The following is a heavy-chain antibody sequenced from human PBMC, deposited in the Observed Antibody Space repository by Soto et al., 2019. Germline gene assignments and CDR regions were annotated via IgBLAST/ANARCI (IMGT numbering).Heavy chain of an antibody. Sequence: PGGSLRLSCAASGFTFSKYSMNWVRQAPGKELEWVSSISSSSSYIDYADSVKGRFTTSRDNAKNSLYLQMNSLRAEDTAVYYCANYYYDSSGYYRDYWGQGTLVTVSS. CDR1: GFTFSKYS. J-gene: IGHJ4*02. CDR3: ANYYYDSSGYYRDY. V-gene: IGHV3-21*01. CDR2: ISSSSSYI. D-gene: IGHD3-22*01.